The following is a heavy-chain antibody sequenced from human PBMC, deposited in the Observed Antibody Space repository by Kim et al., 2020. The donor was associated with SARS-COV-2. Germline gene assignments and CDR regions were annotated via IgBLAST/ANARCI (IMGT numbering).Heavy chain of an antibody. CDR2: ISSSSSYI. J-gene: IGHJ4*02. CDR3: ARDFYDYGWGSYRQTSPNNY. V-gene: IGHV3-21*01. D-gene: IGHD3-16*02. Sequence: GGSLRLSCAASGVTFSSYSMNWVRQAPGKGLEWVSSISSSSSYIYYADSVKGRFTISSDNAKNSLYLQMNRLRAEDTAVYYCARDFYDYGWGSYRQTSPNNYGAQGTLAT. CDR1: GVTFSSYS.